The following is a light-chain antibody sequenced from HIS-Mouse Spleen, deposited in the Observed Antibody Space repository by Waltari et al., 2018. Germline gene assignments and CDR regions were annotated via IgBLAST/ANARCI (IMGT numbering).Light chain of an antibody. CDR3: YSAADNNVV. Sequence: SYELTQPSSVSVSPGHTARITCSGDVLAKKYARWFQQKPGPAPVLVIYKDSERPSGIPERFSGSSSGAAVTLTISGAQVEDEADYYCYSAADNNVVFGGGTKLTVL. CDR2: KDS. J-gene: IGLJ2*01. V-gene: IGLV3-27*01. CDR1: VLAKKY.